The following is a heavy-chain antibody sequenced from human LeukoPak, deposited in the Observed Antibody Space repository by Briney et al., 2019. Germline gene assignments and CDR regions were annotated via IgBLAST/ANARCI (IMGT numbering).Heavy chain of an antibody. V-gene: IGHV4-4*07. J-gene: IGHJ5*02. D-gene: IGHD5-12*01. CDR3: ARDKAPAKATGLPNWFDP. CDR2: IYTSGST. CDR1: GGSISSYY. Sequence: KPSETLSLTCTVSGGSISSYYWSWIRQPAGRGLEWIGRIYTSGSTNYNPSLKSRVTMSVDTSKNQSSLKLSSVTAEDTGVYYCARDKAPAKATGLPNWFDPWGQGTLVTVSS.